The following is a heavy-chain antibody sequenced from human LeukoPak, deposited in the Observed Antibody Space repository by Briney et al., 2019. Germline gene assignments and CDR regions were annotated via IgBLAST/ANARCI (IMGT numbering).Heavy chain of an antibody. CDR3: ARDYGAVGLYNWFDP. D-gene: IGHD2/OR15-2a*01. Sequence: SETLSLTCTVSGGSISTYYWSWIRQPPGKGLEWIGFIYYSGSTNYNPSLKSRVTISVDTSKSQFSLKLNSVTAADTAVYYCARDYGAVGLYNWFDPWGQGTLVTVSS. CDR1: GGSISTYY. V-gene: IGHV4-59*01. CDR2: IYYSGST. J-gene: IGHJ5*02.